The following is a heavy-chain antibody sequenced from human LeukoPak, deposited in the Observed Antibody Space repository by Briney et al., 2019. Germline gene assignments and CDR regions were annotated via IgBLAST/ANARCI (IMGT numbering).Heavy chain of an antibody. Sequence: ASVKVSCKASGYTFTGYYMHWVRQAPGQGLEWMGWINPNSGGTNYAQKFQGRVTMTSDTSTSTVYMDLSSLRSEDTAVYYCATTPGGVRDAFDIWGQGTMVTVSS. CDR2: INPNSGGT. CDR1: GYTFTGYY. CDR3: ATTPGGVRDAFDI. V-gene: IGHV1-2*02. D-gene: IGHD3-10*01. J-gene: IGHJ3*02.